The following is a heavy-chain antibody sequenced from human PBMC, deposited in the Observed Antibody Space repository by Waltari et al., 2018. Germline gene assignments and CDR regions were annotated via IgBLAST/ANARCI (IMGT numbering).Heavy chain of an antibody. CDR2: IYYSGST. Sequence: QLQLQESGPGLVKPSETLSLTCTVSGGSISSSSYYWGWIRQPPGKGLEWIGSIYYSGSTYYTPALKSRVTRSVDTSKNQFSLKLSSVTAADTAVYYCARLLGRWLQSLVWGQGTLVTVSS. CDR3: ARLLGRWLQSLV. V-gene: IGHV4-39*01. D-gene: IGHD5-12*01. J-gene: IGHJ4*02. CDR1: GGSISSSSYY.